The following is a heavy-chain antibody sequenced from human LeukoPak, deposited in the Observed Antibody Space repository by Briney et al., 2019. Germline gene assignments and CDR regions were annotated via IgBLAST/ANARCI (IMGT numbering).Heavy chain of an antibody. CDR3: ARSEDGSLDY. CDR2: INHSGST. CDR1: GGSFSGYY. J-gene: IGHJ4*02. V-gene: IGHV4-34*01. D-gene: IGHD5-24*01. Sequence: SETLSLTCAVYGGSFSGYYWSWIRQPPGKGLEWIGEINHSGSTNYNPSLKSRVTISVDTSKNQFSLKLSSVTAADTAVYYCARSEDGSLDYWGQGTLVTVSS.